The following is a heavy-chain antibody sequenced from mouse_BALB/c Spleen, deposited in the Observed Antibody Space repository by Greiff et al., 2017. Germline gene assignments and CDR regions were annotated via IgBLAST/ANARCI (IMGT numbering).Heavy chain of an antibody. J-gene: IGHJ3*01. D-gene: IGHD3-1*01. CDR3: ARVGYAALAY. CDR1: GYSITSGYY. V-gene: IGHV3-6*02. Sequence: EVQVVESGPGLVKPSQSLSLTCSVTGYSITSGYYWNWIRQFPGNKLEWMGYISYDGSNNYNPSLKNRISITRDTSKNQFFLKLNSVTTEDTATYYCARVGYAALAYWGQGTLVTVSA. CDR2: ISYDGSN.